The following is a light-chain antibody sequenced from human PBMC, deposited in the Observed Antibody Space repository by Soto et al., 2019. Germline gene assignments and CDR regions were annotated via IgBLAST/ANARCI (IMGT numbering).Light chain of an antibody. CDR1: QSVGNSY. CDR2: GAS. Sequence: EIVLTQSPGTLSLSPGERATLSCRASQSVGNSYLAWYQQKPGQAPRLLIYGASSRATGIPDRFSGSGSGTDFTLTISRLEPEDFAVYYCQEYDNSPSWTFGQGTKVEIK. V-gene: IGKV3-20*01. J-gene: IGKJ1*01. CDR3: QEYDNSPSWT.